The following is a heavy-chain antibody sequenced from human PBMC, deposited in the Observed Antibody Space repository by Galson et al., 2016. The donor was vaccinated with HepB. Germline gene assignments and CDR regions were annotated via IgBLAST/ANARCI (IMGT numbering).Heavy chain of an antibody. CDR1: GFTLTSYG. J-gene: IGHJ3*02. D-gene: IGHD6-6*01. CDR3: TLATRYDAFDI. CDR2: IWFDGSNK. V-gene: IGHV3-33*01. Sequence: SLRISCAASGFTLTSYGMHWVRQAPGKGLEWVAVIWFDGSNKYYADSVKGRFTISRDNSKNTLYLQMNSLRAEDTAVYYCTLATRYDAFDIWGQGTLVTVSA.